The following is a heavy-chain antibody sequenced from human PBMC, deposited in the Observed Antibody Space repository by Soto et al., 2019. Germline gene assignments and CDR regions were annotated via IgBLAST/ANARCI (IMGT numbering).Heavy chain of an antibody. CDR1: GFTFSSFG. Sequence: QVQVVESVGGVVQPGRSLRLSCAASGFTFSSFGMHWVRQAPGKGLEWVSLIWYDGSKKSYGDSVKGRFTISRDNSRNTVYLQMNSLRADDTAVYYCARDASYYSLWRGYYPSRNGMDVWGQGTTVTVSS. CDR3: ARDASYYSLWRGYYPSRNGMDV. CDR2: IWYDGSKK. V-gene: IGHV3-33*01. J-gene: IGHJ6*02. D-gene: IGHD3-3*01.